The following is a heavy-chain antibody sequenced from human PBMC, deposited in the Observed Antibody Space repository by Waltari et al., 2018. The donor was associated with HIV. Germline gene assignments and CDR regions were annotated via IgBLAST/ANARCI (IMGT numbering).Heavy chain of an antibody. CDR2: INPSGGST. CDR3: ARDQRPSVDVLTGYFNGWFAT. J-gene: IGHJ5*02. D-gene: IGHD3-9*01. CDR1: GYTFTNYY. Sequence: QVQLVQSGAEVRKPGASVKVSCKASGYTFTNYYIHWIRQDSGQGLEWMAIINPSGGSTNYAQKFQDRVSLTRDTSTSTVYMELSSLRPEDTAMFYCARDQRPSVDVLTGYFNGWFATWGQGTQVTVSS. V-gene: IGHV1-46*01.